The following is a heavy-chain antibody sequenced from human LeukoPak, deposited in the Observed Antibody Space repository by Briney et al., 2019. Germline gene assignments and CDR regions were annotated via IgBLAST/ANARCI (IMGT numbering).Heavy chain of an antibody. Sequence: GGSLRLPCAASGFTFSDYYMSWIRQAPGKGLEWLSFITSSDGTLYYADSVKGRFTFSRDNAKNSLYLQMNSLRVEDTAVYYCARGMTTVTYDFDYWGQGTLVTVSS. V-gene: IGHV3-11*01. CDR3: ARGMTTVTYDFDY. J-gene: IGHJ4*02. CDR2: ITSSDGTL. CDR1: GFTFSDYY. D-gene: IGHD4-17*01.